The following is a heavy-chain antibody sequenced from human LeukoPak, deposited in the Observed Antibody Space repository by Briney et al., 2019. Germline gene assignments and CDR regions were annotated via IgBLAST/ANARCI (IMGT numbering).Heavy chain of an antibody. CDR3: ASTPYYDFWCGYPPPAFDI. CDR2: IYHSGST. J-gene: IGHJ3*02. D-gene: IGHD3-3*01. V-gene: IGHV4-38-2*02. CDR1: GYSISSGYY. Sequence: SETLSLTCTVSGYSISSGYYWGWIRQPPGKGLEWIGTIYHSGSTYYNPSLKSRVTISVDTSKNQFSLKLSSVTAADTAVYYCASTPYYDFWCGYPPPAFDIWGQGTMVTVSS.